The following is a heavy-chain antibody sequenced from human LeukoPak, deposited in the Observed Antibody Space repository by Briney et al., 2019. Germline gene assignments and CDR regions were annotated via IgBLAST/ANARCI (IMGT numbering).Heavy chain of an antibody. Sequence: PSETLSLTCTVSGGSISSYYWSWLRQSPGKGLEYIGYTHYSGATNYNPSHKSRVTISLDTSGNQFSLKLSSVTAADTAVYYCASGYCGGACQLGGVDMWGQGTMVTVSS. J-gene: IGHJ3*02. CDR1: GGSISSYY. V-gene: IGHV4-59*01. D-gene: IGHD2-21*02. CDR3: ASGYCGGACQLGGVDM. CDR2: THYSGAT.